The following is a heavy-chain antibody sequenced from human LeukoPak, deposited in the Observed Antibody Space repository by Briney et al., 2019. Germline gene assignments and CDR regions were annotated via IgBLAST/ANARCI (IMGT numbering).Heavy chain of an antibody. V-gene: IGHV3-20*01. D-gene: IGHD6-19*01. CDR1: GFNFDDHG. CDR2: INWNGGAT. CDR3: ARVDLGSGWPDWYFDL. J-gene: IGHJ2*01. Sequence: GGSLRLSCVASGFNFDDHGMSWVRQAPGKGLEWVSGINWNGGATGYADSVKGRFTISRDKGKSSLYLQMNSLRADDTVLYHCARVDLGSGWPDWYFDLWGRGTLVTVSS.